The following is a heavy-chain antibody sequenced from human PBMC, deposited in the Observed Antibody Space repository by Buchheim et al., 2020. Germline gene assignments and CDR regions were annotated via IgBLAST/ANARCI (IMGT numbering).Heavy chain of an antibody. CDR3: ARDAAGTTPLDY. CDR1: GFTFRDDW. Sequence: EVHLVESGGGLVQPGGSLRLSCAASGFTFRDDWMHWVRQAPGKGLVWLSLISGNGGLSDYADSVKGRFTILSDNAKNTVYLQMNSLRADDTAVYFCARDAAGTTPLDYWGQRTL. V-gene: IGHV3-74*01. CDR2: ISGNGGLS. D-gene: IGHD1-1*01. J-gene: IGHJ4*02.